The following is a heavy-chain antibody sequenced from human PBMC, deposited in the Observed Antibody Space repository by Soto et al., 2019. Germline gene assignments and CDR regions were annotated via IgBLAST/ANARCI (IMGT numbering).Heavy chain of an antibody. J-gene: IGHJ4*02. CDR1: GYTFTTYD. CDR3: ARGGDFDF. V-gene: IGHV1-8*01. Sequence: QVQLVQSGAEVTKPGASVKVSCKASGYTFTTYDINWVRQATGQGLEWMGWMNPYNSNTGYAQRFQGRVTLTWDTSISTAYMELSSLTSEDTAIYYCARGGDFDFWGQGTLVSVSS. CDR2: MNPYNSNT. D-gene: IGHD7-27*01.